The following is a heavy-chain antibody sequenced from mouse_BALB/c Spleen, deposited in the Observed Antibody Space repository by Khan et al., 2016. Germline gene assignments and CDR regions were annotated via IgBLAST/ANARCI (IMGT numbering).Heavy chain of an antibody. CDR2: IYYSGTI. V-gene: IGHV3-5*02. D-gene: IGHD2-3*01. J-gene: IGHJ4*01. CDR3: GRVYGGYRYYAMDY. Sequence: EVQLQESGPGLVKPSQTVSLTCTVSGISITTGNYRWSWIRQFPGNKLEWIGYIYYSGTITYNPSLTSRTTITRATSKNQFFLEMNSLTAEDTATYYCGRVYGGYRYYAMDYWGQGTSVTVSS. CDR1: GISITTGNYR.